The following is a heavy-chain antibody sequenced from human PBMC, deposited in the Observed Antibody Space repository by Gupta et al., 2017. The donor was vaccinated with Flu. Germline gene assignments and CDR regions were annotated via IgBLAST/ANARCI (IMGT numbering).Heavy chain of an antibody. D-gene: IGHD6-13*01. J-gene: IGHJ4*02. CDR3: ARLGYSSSWIDS. V-gene: IGHV4-39*01. CDR1: ISSGPYS. Sequence: ISSGPYSGGWIRQPPGKGLDWIGSIYYSGSTYYNPSLKGRVTISVDTSKNQFSLKLNSVTATDTAVYYCARLGYSSSWIDSWGQGTLVTVSS. CDR2: IYYSGST.